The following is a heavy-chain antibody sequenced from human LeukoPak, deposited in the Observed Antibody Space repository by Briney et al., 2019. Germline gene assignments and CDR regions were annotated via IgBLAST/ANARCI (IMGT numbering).Heavy chain of an antibody. J-gene: IGHJ6*02. V-gene: IGHV1-69*13. D-gene: IGHD6-13*01. CDR2: IIPIFGTA. CDR1: GGTFSSYA. CDR3: ANLIAAANYYYYGMDA. Sequence: ASVKVSCKASGGTFSSYAISWVRQAPGQGLEWMGGIIPIFGTANYAQKFQGRVTITADESTSTAYMELSSLRSEDTAVYYCANLIAAANYYYYGMDAWGQGTTVTVSS.